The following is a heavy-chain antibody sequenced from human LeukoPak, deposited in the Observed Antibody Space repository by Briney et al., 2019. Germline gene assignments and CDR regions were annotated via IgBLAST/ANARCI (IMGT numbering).Heavy chain of an antibody. CDR3: ARRAINSVMFDY. V-gene: IGHV4-59*08. J-gene: IGHJ4*02. CDR2: IHYSGST. CDR1: GDSISTYY. Sequence: SETLSLTCTVSGDSISTYYWSWIRQPPGKGLEWIGYIHYSGSTNYNPSLRSRVTISVDASKNQFSLKLSSATAADTAVYFCARRAINSVMFDYWGQGTLVTVSS. D-gene: IGHD3-16*01.